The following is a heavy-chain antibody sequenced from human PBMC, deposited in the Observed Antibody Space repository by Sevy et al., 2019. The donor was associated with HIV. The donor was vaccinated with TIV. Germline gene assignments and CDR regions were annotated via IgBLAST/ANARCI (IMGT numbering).Heavy chain of an antibody. D-gene: IGHD3-22*01. CDR3: ATTKDYYENSGCPFDY. Sequence: ASVKVSCKVSGYTLTKLSMHWVRQAPGKRLEWMGSFDPEDGETLYAQKLQGRVIMTEDTSTDTGYMEVNSLRSEDTAVYYCATTKDYYENSGCPFDYWGQGTLVTVSS. J-gene: IGHJ4*02. CDR1: GYTLTKLS. CDR2: FDPEDGET. V-gene: IGHV1-24*01.